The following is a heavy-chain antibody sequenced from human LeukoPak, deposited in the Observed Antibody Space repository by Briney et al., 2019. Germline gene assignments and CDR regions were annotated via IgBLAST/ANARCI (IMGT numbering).Heavy chain of an antibody. CDR2: IIPIFGTA. D-gene: IGHD3-10*01. CDR3: ARGDKKENLSGPSGYFDP. V-gene: IGHV1-69*05. CDR1: GGTFSSYA. J-gene: IGHJ5*02. Sequence: ASVEVSCKASGGTFSSYAISWVRQAPGQGLEWMGGIIPIFGTANYAQKFQGRVTITTDESTSTAYMELSSLRSEDTAVYYCARGDKKENLSGPSGYFDPWGQGSLVTVSS.